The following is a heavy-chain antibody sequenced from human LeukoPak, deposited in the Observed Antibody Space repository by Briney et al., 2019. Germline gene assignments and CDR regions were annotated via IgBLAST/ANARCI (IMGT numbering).Heavy chain of an antibody. CDR3: ARDGPAYDFWSGYYFYYYYYMDV. CDR1: GFTFNAYY. CDR2: INPNTGDT. J-gene: IGHJ6*03. Sequence: ASVKVSCKASGFTFNAYYIHWVRQAPGQGLEWMGWINPNTGDTNFAQKFQGRVAMTRDTSLSTAYMDLSRLTSDDTAVYYCARDGPAYDFWSGYYFYYYYYMDVWGKGTTVTVSS. D-gene: IGHD3-3*01. V-gene: IGHV1-2*02.